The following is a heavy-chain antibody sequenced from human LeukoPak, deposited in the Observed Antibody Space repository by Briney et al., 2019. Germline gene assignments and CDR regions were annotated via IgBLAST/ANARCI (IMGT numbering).Heavy chain of an antibody. CDR2: INSDGRIT. Sequence: GGSLRLSCAASGFTFSDYWMHWVRQAPGKGLVGVSRINSDGRITSYADSVKGRFTISRDNAKNTLYLQMNSLRAEDTAVYYCARVRWGGFYYFDYWGQGTLVTVSS. D-gene: IGHD3-16*01. J-gene: IGHJ4*02. CDR3: ARVRWGGFYYFDY. CDR1: GFTFSDYW. V-gene: IGHV3-74*01.